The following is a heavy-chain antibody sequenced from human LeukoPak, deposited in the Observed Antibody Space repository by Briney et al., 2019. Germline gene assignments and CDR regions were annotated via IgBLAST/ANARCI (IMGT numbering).Heavy chain of an antibody. CDR1: GYTFTGYY. CDR2: INPNSGGT. D-gene: IGHD2-21*02. V-gene: IGHV1-2*02. CDR3: ARDTGGDYALDY. Sequence: ASVKVSCKASGYTFTGYYMHWVRQAPGQGLEWMGWINPNSGGTNYAQKFQGRVTMTRDTSISTAYMELSRLRSDDTAVYYCARDTGGDYALDYWGQGTLVTVSS. J-gene: IGHJ4*02.